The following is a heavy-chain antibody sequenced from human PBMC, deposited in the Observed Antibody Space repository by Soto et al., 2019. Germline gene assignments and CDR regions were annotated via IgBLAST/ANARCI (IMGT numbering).Heavy chain of an antibody. CDR1: GGSISSSSYY. Sequence: QLQLQESGPGLVKPSETLSLTCTVSGGSISSSSYYWGWIRQPPGKGLEWIGSTYYSGSTYYNPSLKSRVTLSVDTSKNQFYLKLSSVTAADTAVYYCARVYYGSGSLRYGMDVWGQGTTVTVSS. J-gene: IGHJ6*02. V-gene: IGHV4-39*01. CDR2: TYYSGST. CDR3: ARVYYGSGSLRYGMDV. D-gene: IGHD3-10*01.